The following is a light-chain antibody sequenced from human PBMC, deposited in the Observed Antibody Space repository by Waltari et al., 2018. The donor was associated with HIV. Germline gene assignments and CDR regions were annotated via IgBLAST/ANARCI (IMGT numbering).Light chain of an antibody. V-gene: IGLV2-11*01. Sequence: QSALTQPRSVSASPAQSATISCPGTSSDVGCYNYVSWYQQHPGKAPKLIIYDVSKRPSGVPDRFSGSKSGNTASLTISGLQAEDEADYYCFSYSGSYTSVLFGGGTKLTVL. CDR3: FSYSGSYTSVL. J-gene: IGLJ2*01. CDR1: SSDVGCYNY. CDR2: DVS.